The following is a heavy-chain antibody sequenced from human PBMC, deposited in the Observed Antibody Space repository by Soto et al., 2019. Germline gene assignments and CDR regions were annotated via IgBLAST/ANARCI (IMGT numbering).Heavy chain of an antibody. J-gene: IGHJ5*01. CDR1: GGSINSGDYY. CDR3: ARKVVIIRGLFDS. CDR2: IFYSGSV. D-gene: IGHD3-3*01. V-gene: IGHV4-30-4*02. Sequence: SETLSLTCTVSGGSINSGDYYWTWIRQPPGKGLEWIGYIFYSGSVYYNPSLKSRVTISVDTSKNQLSLKLSSVTAADTAVYYCARKVVIIRGLFDSWGQGSLVIVSS.